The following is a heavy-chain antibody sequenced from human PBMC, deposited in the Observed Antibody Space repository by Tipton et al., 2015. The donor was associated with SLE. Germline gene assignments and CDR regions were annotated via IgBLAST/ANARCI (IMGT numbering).Heavy chain of an antibody. V-gene: IGHV1-8*01. CDR3: AGGEPPPASFFGC. CDR1: GYTFTSYD. D-gene: IGHD2-2*01. J-gene: IGHJ4*02. CDR2: MNPNSGNT. Sequence: VQLVQSGAEGKKPGASVKVSCKASGYTFTSYDINWVRQATGQGLEWMGWMNPNSGNTGYAQKFQGRVTMTRNTSISTAYMELSSLRSEHTAVYYCAGGEPPPASFFGCWGQGTLVTVSS.